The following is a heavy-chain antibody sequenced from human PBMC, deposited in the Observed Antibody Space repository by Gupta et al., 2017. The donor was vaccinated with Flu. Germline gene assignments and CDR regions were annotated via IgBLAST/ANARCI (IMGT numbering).Heavy chain of an antibody. V-gene: IGHV3-20*04. CDR2: INWSGGST. Sequence: ELVESGGGVVLPGGSLILSCAASAFAYEDHGMSWVRQVPGKGLEWVSGINWSGGSTGYRDSVKGRFTISRDNTKNSLHLQMNGLRVEDTALYYCARVVGAATNWYFDLWGRSTQVTVSS. CDR3: ARVVGAATNWYFDL. CDR1: AFAYEDHG. J-gene: IGHJ2*01. D-gene: IGHD2-15*01.